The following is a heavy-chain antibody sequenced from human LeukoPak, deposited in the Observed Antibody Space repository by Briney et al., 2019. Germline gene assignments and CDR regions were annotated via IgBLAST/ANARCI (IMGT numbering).Heavy chain of an antibody. CDR3: ASSAPQQLVHYYYGMDV. CDR2: ISGSGGST. D-gene: IGHD6-13*01. V-gene: IGHV3-23*01. J-gene: IGHJ6*02. Sequence: SGGSLRLSCAASGFTFSSYAMSWVRQAPGKGLEWVSAISGSGGSTYYADSVKGRFTISRDNSKNTLYLQMNSLRAEDTAVYYCASSAPQQLVHYYYGMDVWGQGTTVTVSS. CDR1: GFTFSSYA.